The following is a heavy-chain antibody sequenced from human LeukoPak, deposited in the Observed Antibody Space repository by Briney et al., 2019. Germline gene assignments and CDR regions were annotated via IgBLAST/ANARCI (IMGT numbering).Heavy chain of an antibody. V-gene: IGHV3-33*01. D-gene: IGHD1-26*01. CDR1: GFTFSNYG. J-gene: IGHJ4*02. Sequence: TGGSLRLSCAASGFTFSNYGMHWVRQAPGKGLEWVAVIWYDGSNKYHADSVKGRFTISRDNSKNTLYLQMNSLRAEDTAVYYCARTFRIVGATSGDYWGQGTLVTVSS. CDR3: ARTFRIVGATSGDY. CDR2: IWYDGSNK.